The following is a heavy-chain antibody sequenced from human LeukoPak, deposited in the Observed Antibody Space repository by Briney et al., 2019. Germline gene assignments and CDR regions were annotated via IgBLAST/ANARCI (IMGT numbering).Heavy chain of an antibody. V-gene: IGHV3-48*03. CDR2: ISSSGSTI. Sequence: GGSLRLFCAASGFTFSSYEMNWVRQAPGKGLEWVSYISSSGSTIYYADSVKGRFTISRDNAKNSLYLQMNSLRAEDTAVYYCARDSSPLDPWGQGTLVTVSS. J-gene: IGHJ5*02. CDR3: ARDSSPLDP. D-gene: IGHD2-15*01. CDR1: GFTFSSYE.